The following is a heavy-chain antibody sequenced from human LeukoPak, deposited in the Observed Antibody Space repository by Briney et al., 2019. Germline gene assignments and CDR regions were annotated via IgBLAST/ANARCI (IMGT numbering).Heavy chain of an antibody. CDR3: ARDRVHCSTTSCYLGARPRFDY. Sequence: ASVKVSCKASGYTFTSYGISWVRQAPAQGLEWMGWISPYNGNTNYAQKLQGRVTMTTDTSTNTAYMELRSLRSDDTALYYCARDRVHCSTTSCYLGARPRFDYWGQGTLVTVSS. CDR1: GYTFTSYG. J-gene: IGHJ4*02. D-gene: IGHD2-2*01. V-gene: IGHV1-18*01. CDR2: ISPYNGNT.